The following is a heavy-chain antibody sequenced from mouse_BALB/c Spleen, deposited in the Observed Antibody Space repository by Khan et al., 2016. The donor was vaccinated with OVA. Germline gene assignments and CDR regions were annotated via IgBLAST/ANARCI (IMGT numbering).Heavy chain of an antibody. Sequence: VKLLESGAELVKPGVSVKMSCKASGYTFTNYCIHWVKQSHAKSLEWIGFINPYTGYTEYNQNFKDKATLTVDKSSSTAYMQLGSLTSEDSAVYYCARRSRHWQFAYWGQGTMVTVSA. J-gene: IGHJ3*01. D-gene: IGHD4-1*01. V-gene: IGHV1-7*01. CDR3: ARRSRHWQFAY. CDR2: INPYTGYT. CDR1: GYTFTNYC.